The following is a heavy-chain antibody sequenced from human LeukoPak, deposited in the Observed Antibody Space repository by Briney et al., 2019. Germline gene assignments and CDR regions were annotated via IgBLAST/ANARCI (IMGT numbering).Heavy chain of an antibody. J-gene: IGHJ4*02. CDR2: IYHSGST. Sequence: SQTLSLTCAVSGGSISSGGYSWSWIRQPPGQGLEWIGYIYHSGSTYYNPSLKSRVTISVDRSKNQFSLKLSSVTAADTAVYYCARVGDNWNYHFDYWGQGTLVTVSS. D-gene: IGHD1-7*01. CDR1: GGSISSGGYS. CDR3: ARVGDNWNYHFDY. V-gene: IGHV4-30-2*01.